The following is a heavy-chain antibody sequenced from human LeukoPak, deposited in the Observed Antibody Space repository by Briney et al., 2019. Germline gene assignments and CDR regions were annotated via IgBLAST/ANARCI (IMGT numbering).Heavy chain of an antibody. Sequence: SGGSLRLSCAASGFTFSSYAMSWVRQAPGKGLEWVSVISDSGGSTYCADSVKGRFTISRDNAKNTLYLQMNSLKAEDTAVYYCASGVTIWLGNAFDMWGQGTMVTVS. CDR2: ISDSGGST. V-gene: IGHV3-23*01. J-gene: IGHJ3*02. CDR1: GFTFSSYA. CDR3: ASGVTIWLGNAFDM. D-gene: IGHD3-3*01.